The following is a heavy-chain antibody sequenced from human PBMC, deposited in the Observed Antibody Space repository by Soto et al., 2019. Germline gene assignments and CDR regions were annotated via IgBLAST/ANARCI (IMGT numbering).Heavy chain of an antibody. V-gene: IGHV3-7*03. CDR3: ARVRDSLDY. CDR2: IKQDGSEK. CDR1: VFTFSSYW. J-gene: IGHJ4*02. Sequence: WWSLRLSCSASVFTFSSYWMSWFRQAPGKGLEWVANIKQDGSEKYYVDSVKGRFTISRDNAKNSLYLQMNSLRAEDTAVYYCARVRDSLDYWGQGTLVTVSS.